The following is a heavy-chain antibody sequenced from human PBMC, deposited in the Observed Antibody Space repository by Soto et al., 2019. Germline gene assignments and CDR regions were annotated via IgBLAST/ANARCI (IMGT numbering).Heavy chain of an antibody. J-gene: IGHJ6*02. CDR1: GFSLSTGGVG. V-gene: IGHV2-5*02. CDR2: IYWDHDK. D-gene: IGHD2-21*02. Sequence: QITLKESGPSLVKPTQTLTLTCTFSGFSLSTGGVGVGWIRQPPGKALEWLALIYWDHDKRYSPSLRSRLTVTKDSSKNQVVLTMTNMDPVDTATYYCAHSRCGGDCLQSYSSHYYYGMDVWGQVTTVTVSS. CDR3: AHSRCGGDCLQSYSSHYYYGMDV.